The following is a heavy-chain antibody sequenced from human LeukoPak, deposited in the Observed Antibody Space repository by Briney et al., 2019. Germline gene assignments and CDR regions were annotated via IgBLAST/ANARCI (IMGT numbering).Heavy chain of an antibody. V-gene: IGHV4-59*01. CDR2: IYYRGGT. D-gene: IGHD3-16*01. J-gene: IGHJ6*03. CDR3: ARETSQKGAHYMDV. Sequence: ADTLSLTCTVSGVSISSYYGSWIRHPPGKGREYIGYIYYRGGTNYNPSLKSRLTISVDTSKNQFPLNLSSVTAGETAVYYCARETSQKGAHYMDVWGKGTTVTISS. CDR1: GVSISSYY.